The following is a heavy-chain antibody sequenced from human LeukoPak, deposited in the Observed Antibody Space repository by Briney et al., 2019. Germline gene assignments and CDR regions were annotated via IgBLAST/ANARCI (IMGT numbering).Heavy chain of an antibody. Sequence: PRGSLRLSCAASGFTFSDYYMSWIRQAPGKGLEWVSSISSSSSYIYYADSVKGRFTISRDNAKNSLYLQMNSLRAEDTAVYYCASLAVTYYYYYGMDVWGQGTTVTVSS. CDR2: ISSSSSYI. CDR1: GFTFSDYY. D-gene: IGHD6-19*01. V-gene: IGHV3-11*06. J-gene: IGHJ6*02. CDR3: ASLAVTYYYYYGMDV.